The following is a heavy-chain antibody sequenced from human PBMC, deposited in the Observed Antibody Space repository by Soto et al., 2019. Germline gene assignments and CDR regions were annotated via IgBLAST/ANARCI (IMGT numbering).Heavy chain of an antibody. CDR1: NGSIGSYY. D-gene: IGHD6-13*01. Sequence: SETLSLTCTISNGSIGSYYWTWIRQPPGKGLEWIGHIYYSGSTNYNPSLKSRLTLSLDTSKNQFSLKLASVTAADTAVYYCARVGRLITAAGLLDAWGQGTLVTVSS. J-gene: IGHJ5*02. CDR2: IYYSGST. CDR3: ARVGRLITAAGLLDA. V-gene: IGHV4-59*01.